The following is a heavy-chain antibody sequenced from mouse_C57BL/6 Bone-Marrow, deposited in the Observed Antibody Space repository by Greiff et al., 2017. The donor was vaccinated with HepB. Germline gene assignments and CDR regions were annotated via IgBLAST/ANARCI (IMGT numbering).Heavy chain of an antibody. CDR3: ARGVVSFAY. Sequence: EVQLVESGGGLVKPGGSLKLSCAASGFTFSSYAMSWVRQTPEKRLEWVATISDGGSYTYYPDNVKGRFTISRDNAKNNLYLQMSHLKSEDTAMYYCARGVVSFAYWGQGTLVTVSA. CDR2: ISDGGSYT. V-gene: IGHV5-4*01. CDR1: GFTFSSYA. J-gene: IGHJ3*01. D-gene: IGHD1-1*02.